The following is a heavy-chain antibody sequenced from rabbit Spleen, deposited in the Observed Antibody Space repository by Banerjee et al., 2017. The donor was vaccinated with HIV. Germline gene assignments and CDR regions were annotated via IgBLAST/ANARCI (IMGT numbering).Heavy chain of an antibody. V-gene: IGHV1S45*01. CDR1: GFSFSGDYW. CDR2: IYGVGSGST. CDR3: ARSAKYVEWGSDL. D-gene: IGHD3-1*01. J-gene: IGHJ4*01. Sequence: QEHLKESGGDLVKPGASLTLTCTASGFSFSGDYWMCWVRQAPGKGLEWIACIYGVGSGSTVYASWAKGRFTISKTSSTTVALQLTSLTAADTATYFCARSAKYVEWGSDLWGPGTLVTVS.